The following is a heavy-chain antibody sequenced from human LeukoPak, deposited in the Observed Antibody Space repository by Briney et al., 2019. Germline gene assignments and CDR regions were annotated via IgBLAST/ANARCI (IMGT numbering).Heavy chain of an antibody. CDR2: IYSGGST. CDR3: AKVGRSDYYGMDV. V-gene: IGHV3-53*05. Sequence: GGSLRLSCAASGFTVSSKYMSWVRQAPGKGLEWVSVIYSGGSTYYADSVKGRFTISRDNSKNTLYLQMNSLRAEDTAVYYCAKVGRSDYYGMDVWGQGTTVTVSS. J-gene: IGHJ6*02. CDR1: GFTVSSKY. D-gene: IGHD3-10*01.